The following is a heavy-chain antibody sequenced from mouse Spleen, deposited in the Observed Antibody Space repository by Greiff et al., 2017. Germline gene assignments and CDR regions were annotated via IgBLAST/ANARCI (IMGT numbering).Heavy chain of an antibody. CDR3: ARVHSNYCWYFDV. CDR2: ISDGGSYT. J-gene: IGHJ1*03. D-gene: IGHD2-5*01. Sequence: EVQGVESGGGLVKPGGSLKLSCAASGFTFSSYAMSWVRQTPEKRLEWVATISDGGSYTYYPDNVKGRFTISRDNAKNNLYLQMSHLKSEDTAMYYCARVHSNYCWYFDVWGTGTTVTVSS. V-gene: IGHV5-4*01. CDR1: GFTFSSYA.